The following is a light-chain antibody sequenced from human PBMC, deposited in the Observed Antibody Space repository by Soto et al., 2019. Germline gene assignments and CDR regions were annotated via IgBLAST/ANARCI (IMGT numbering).Light chain of an antibody. Sequence: QSALTQPRSVSGSPGQSVTFSCTGTSSDVGGYNYVSWYQQHPGKAPKLMIYDVSKRPSGVPDRFSGSKSGNTASLTISGLQAEDEADYYCCSYAGSPLYVFGTGTKLTVL. CDR2: DVS. CDR3: CSYAGSPLYV. V-gene: IGLV2-11*01. J-gene: IGLJ1*01. CDR1: SSDVGGYNY.